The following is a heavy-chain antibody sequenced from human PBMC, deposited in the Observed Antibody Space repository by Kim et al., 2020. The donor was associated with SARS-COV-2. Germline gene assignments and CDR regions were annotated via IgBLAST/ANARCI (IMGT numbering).Heavy chain of an antibody. D-gene: IGHD2-15*01. J-gene: IGHJ5*02. V-gene: IGHV1-2*02. CDR2: INPNSGGT. CDR1: GYSFTDYY. Sequence: ASLKVSCKASGYSFTDYYVHWVRQAPGQGLEWMGWINPNSGGTKYAQKFQGRVTMTTDTSISTAYMEVRSLRSDDMAVYFCARALGYCRGGSCYPWGQGTLDTVSS. CDR3: ARALGYCRGGSCYP.